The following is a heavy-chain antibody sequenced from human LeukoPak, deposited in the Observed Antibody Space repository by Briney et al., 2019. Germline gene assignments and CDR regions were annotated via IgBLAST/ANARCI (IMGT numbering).Heavy chain of an antibody. CDR2: IRYDGSNK. CDR1: EFSVGSNY. CDR3: AKPHFDD. J-gene: IGHJ4*02. Sequence: GGSLRLSCAASEFSVGSNYMHWVRQAPGKGLEWVAFIRYDGSNKYYADSVKGRFTISRDNSKNTLYLQMNSLRAGDTAVYYCAKPHFDDWGQGTLVTVSS. V-gene: IGHV3-30*02.